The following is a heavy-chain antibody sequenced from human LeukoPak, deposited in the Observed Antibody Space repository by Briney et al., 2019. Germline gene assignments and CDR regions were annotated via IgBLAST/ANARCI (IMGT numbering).Heavy chain of an antibody. CDR3: PNLSGMCEN. CDR2: ISYDGSNK. Sequence: GGSLRLSCAASGFTFSSYGMHWVRQAPGKGLEWVAVISYDGSNKYYADSVKGRFTISRDNSKNTLYLQMNSLRAEDTAVYYCPNLSGMCENWGQGTLVTVSS. J-gene: IGHJ4*02. V-gene: IGHV3-30*18. D-gene: IGHD3-10*01. CDR1: GFTFSSYG.